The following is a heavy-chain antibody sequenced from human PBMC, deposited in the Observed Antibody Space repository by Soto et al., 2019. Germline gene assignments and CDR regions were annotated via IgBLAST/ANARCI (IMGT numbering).Heavy chain of an antibody. D-gene: IGHD2-15*01. V-gene: IGHV3-74*01. J-gene: IGHJ4*02. CDR3: VREDCGGGLCKRFDY. Sequence: EVQLVESGGGLGQPGGSLRLSCAASGFTFSSYWMHWAREAPGKGLVWVSSIRGDGIVITHADSVKGRFTVSRDNAKNTLYLQMNSLRAEDTAVYYCVREDCGGGLCKRFDYWGQGTPVTVSS. CDR1: GFTFSSYW. CDR2: IRGDGIVI.